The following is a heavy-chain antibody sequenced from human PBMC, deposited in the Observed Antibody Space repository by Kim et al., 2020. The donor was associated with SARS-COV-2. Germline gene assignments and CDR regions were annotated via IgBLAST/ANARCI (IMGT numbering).Heavy chain of an antibody. CDR1: GFTFSSYA. J-gene: IGHJ3*02. CDR3: ARGGGSGSADAFVI. D-gene: IGHD3-10*01. CDR2: ISYDGSNK. Sequence: GGSLRLSCAASGFTFSSYAMHWVRQAPGKGLEWVAVISYDGSNKYYADSVKGRFTISRDNSKNTLYLQMNSLRAEDTAVYYCARGGGSGSADAFVIWGQGTMVTVSS. V-gene: IGHV3-30-3*01.